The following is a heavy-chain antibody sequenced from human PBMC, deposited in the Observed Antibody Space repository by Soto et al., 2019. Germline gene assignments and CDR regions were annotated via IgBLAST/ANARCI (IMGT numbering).Heavy chain of an antibody. Sequence: QSQTLSLTCAISGDSVSSNSAAWNWIRQSPSRGLEWLGRTYYRSKWYNDYAVSVKSRITINPDTSKNQFSLQLNSVTPEDTAVYYCARDRYSGYDLGPNYYYYYMDVWGKGTTVTVSS. D-gene: IGHD5-12*01. CDR1: GDSVSSNSAA. J-gene: IGHJ6*03. V-gene: IGHV6-1*01. CDR2: TYYRSKWYN. CDR3: ARDRYSGYDLGPNYYYYYMDV.